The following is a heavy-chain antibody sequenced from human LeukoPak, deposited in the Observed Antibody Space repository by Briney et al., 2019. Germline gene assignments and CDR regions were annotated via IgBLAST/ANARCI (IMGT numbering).Heavy chain of an antibody. CDR2: IDPSDSYT. D-gene: IGHD3-10*01. CDR3: ARRRFGDYFDY. Sequence: GESLKISCKGSGYSFTSYWISWVRRLPGKGLEWMGRIDPSDSYTNYSPSFQGHVTISADKSISTAYLQWSSLKASDTAMYYCARRRFGDYFDYWGQGTLVTVSS. J-gene: IGHJ4*02. V-gene: IGHV5-10-1*01. CDR1: GYSFTSYW.